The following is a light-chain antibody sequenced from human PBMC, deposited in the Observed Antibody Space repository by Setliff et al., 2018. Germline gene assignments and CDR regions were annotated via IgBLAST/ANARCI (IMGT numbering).Light chain of an antibody. J-gene: IGLJ1*01. Sequence: QSALTQPASVSGSLGQSITISCIGTSSDIGGTNYVSWYQQFPGEAPQLIIYAASDRPSGVSHRFSGSKSGNTASLTISGLQAGDEADYYCCSYTNRATYVFGTGTKVTVL. CDR3: CSYTNRATYV. CDR1: SSDIGGTNY. CDR2: AAS. V-gene: IGLV2-14*03.